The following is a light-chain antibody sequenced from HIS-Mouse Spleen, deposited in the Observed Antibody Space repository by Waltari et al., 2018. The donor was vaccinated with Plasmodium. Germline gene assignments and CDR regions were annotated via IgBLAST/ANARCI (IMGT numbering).Light chain of an antibody. V-gene: IGLV3-10*01. CDR3: YSTDSSGNHRV. CDR1: AFPKKY. Sequence: SHELTQPPSVSVSPRHTARITCSGHAFPKKYAYWYRRKLGQAPVLCIYEDSKRPSGIPEGFSGSGSGTMATLTISGAQVEDEADYYCYSTDSSGNHRVFGGGTKLTVL. CDR2: EDS. J-gene: IGLJ3*02.